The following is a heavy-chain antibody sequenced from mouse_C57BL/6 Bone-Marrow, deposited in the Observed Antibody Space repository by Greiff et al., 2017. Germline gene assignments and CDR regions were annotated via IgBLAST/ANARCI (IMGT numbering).Heavy chain of an antibody. D-gene: IGHD2-2*01. CDR3: ALWLRRGYYLDY. CDR2: IDPENGDT. V-gene: IGHV14-4*01. J-gene: IGHJ2*01. CDR1: GFNIKDDY. Sequence: EVKLVESGAELVRPGASVKLSCTASGFNIKDDYMHWVKQRPEQGLEWIGWIDPENGDTEYASKFQGKATITADTSSNTAYLQLSSLTSEDTAVYYCALWLRRGYYLDYWGQGTTLTVSS.